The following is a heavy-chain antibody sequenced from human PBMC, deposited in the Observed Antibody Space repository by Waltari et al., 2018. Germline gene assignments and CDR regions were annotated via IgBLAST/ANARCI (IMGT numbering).Heavy chain of an antibody. CDR2: INPNSGGT. Sequence: LVQSGAEVKKPGASVKVSCKASGYTFTGYYMHWVRQAPGQGLEWMGWINPNSGGTNYAQKFQGRVTMTRDTSISTAYMERSRLRSDDTAVYYCARLEGSLTPGYSYAPTWSSWPSFDPWGQGTLVTVSS. CDR1: GYTFTGYY. J-gene: IGHJ5*02. CDR3: ARLEGSLTPGYSYAPTWSSWPSFDP. D-gene: IGHD5-18*01. V-gene: IGHV1-2*02.